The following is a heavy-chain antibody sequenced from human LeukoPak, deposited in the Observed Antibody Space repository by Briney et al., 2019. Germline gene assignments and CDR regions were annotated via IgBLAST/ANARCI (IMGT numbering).Heavy chain of an antibody. CDR3: TTDLWGYYDYVWGSYRYTTTDAFDI. D-gene: IGHD3-16*02. CDR2: IKSKTDGGTT. CDR1: GFTFSNAW. V-gene: IGHV3-15*01. J-gene: IGHJ3*02. Sequence: PGGSLRLSCAASGFTFSNAWMSWVRQAPGKGLEWVGRIKSKTDGGTTDYAAPVKGRFTISRDDSKNTLYLQMNSLKTEDTAVYYCTTDLWGYYDYVWGSYRYTTTDAFDIWGQGTMVTVSS.